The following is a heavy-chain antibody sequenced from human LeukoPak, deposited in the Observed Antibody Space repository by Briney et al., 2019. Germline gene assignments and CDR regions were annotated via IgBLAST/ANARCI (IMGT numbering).Heavy chain of an antibody. CDR2: IYSSGST. J-gene: IGHJ4*02. CDR3: ARRGDGGRSFDY. V-gene: IGHV3-53*01. D-gene: IGHD4-23*01. Sequence: GGSLRLSCAASGFNVSNNYMTWVRQAPGKGLEWVSLIYSSGSTYYADSEKGRFTISRDNSKNTLYLQVNSLRAEDTAVYYCARRGDGGRSFDYWGQGTLVTVSS. CDR1: GFNVSNNY.